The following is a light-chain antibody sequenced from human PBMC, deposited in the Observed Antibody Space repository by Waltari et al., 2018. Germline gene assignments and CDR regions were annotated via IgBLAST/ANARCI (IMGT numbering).Light chain of an antibody. V-gene: IGLV1-44*01. J-gene: IGLJ1*01. CDR1: PSNIGRNT. CDR2: SNN. Sequence: QSVLTQPPSASGTPGQRVTIPCSGSPSNIGRNTVNWYQHPPGTAPKLLISSNNPRPSGVPDRFSGSKSDTSASLVISGLKSEDEAEYYCAAWDDSLSGDVFGTGTKVTVL. CDR3: AAWDDSLSGDV.